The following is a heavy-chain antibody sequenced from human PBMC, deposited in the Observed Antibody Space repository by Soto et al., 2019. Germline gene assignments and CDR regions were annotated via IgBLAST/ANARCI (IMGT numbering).Heavy chain of an antibody. J-gene: IGHJ6*02. V-gene: IGHV3-30*18. CDR3: AKDPVNYDFWSGPYYYYGMDV. CDR1: GFTLSSYG. CDR2: ISYDGSNK. D-gene: IGHD3-3*01. Sequence: GGSLRLSCAASGFTLSSYGMHWVRQAPGKGLEWVAVISYDGSNKYYADSVKGRFTISRDNSKNTLYLQMNSLRAEDTAVYYCAKDPVNYDFWSGPYYYYGMDVWGQGTTVTVSS.